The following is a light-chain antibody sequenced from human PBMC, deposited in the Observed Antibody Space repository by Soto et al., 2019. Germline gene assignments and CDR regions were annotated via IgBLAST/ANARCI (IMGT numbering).Light chain of an antibody. Sequence: EIVLTQSPATLSLSPGERATLSCRASPSVTNYLAWYQQKPGQAPRLLIYGAFNRATGIPGRFSGSGSGTDFTLTISSLEPEDFAVYYCQLRNIWPPVTFGQGTRLEIK. CDR2: GAF. J-gene: IGKJ5*01. CDR3: QLRNIWPPVT. V-gene: IGKV3-11*01. CDR1: PSVTNY.